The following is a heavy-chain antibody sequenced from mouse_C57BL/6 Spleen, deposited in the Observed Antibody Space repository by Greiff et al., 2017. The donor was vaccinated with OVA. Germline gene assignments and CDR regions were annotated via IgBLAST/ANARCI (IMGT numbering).Heavy chain of an antibody. CDR1: GFSFNTYA. D-gene: IGHD1-1*01. CDR2: IRSKSNNYAT. V-gene: IGHV10-1*01. CDR3: VRGVTVVSRWYFEV. Sequence: EVQLVESGGGLVQPKGSLKLSCAASGFSFNTYAMNWVRQAPGKGLEWVARIRSKSNNYATYYADSVKDRFTISRDDSESMLYLQMNNLKTEDTTMYYCVRGVTVVSRWYFEVWGTGTTATVSS. J-gene: IGHJ1*03.